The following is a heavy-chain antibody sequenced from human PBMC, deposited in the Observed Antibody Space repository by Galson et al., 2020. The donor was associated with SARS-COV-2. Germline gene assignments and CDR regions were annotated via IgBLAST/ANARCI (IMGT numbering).Heavy chain of an antibody. J-gene: IGHJ6*02. CDR1: GFTFSSYS. Sequence: NSGGSLSLTCAASGFTFSSYSMNWIRQAPGKGLEWVSSISSSSSNKYYADSVKGRFTISRDNAKNSLYLQMNSLRAEDTAVYYCATQSSDKYCYYYGMDVWVQGPTVTVAS. D-gene: IGHD3-10*01. V-gene: IGHV3-21*01. CDR3: ATQSSDKYCYYYGMDV. CDR2: ISSSSSNK.